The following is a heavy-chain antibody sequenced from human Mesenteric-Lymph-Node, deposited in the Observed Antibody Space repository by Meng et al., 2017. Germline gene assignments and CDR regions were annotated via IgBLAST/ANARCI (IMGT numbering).Heavy chain of an antibody. V-gene: IGHV1-2*06. CDR1: GYTFTAYY. CDR2: INPNSGGT. D-gene: IGHD2-21*01. Sequence: QVQLVQSGSDVNKPGASVKVSCKASGYTFTAYYIHWVRQAPGQGLEWMGRINPNSGGTNFAQKFQGRVIMTRDTSISTAYMELSSLGFDDTAVYYCAKALGWGSSPDYWGHGILVTVSS. CDR3: AKALGWGSSPDY. J-gene: IGHJ4*01.